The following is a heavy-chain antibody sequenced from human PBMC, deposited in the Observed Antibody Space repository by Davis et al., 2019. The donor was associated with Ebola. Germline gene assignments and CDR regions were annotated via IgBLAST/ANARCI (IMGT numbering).Heavy chain of an antibody. Sequence: PGGSLRLSCAASGFTVSSNYMSWVRQAPGKGLEWVSVIYSGGSTYYADSVKGRFTISRDNSKNTLYLQMNSLRAEDTAVYYCARGDVVIMHYFDYWGQGTLVTVSS. J-gene: IGHJ4*02. V-gene: IGHV3-53*01. CDR2: IYSGGST. D-gene: IGHD3-3*01. CDR1: GFTVSSNY. CDR3: ARGDVVIMHYFDY.